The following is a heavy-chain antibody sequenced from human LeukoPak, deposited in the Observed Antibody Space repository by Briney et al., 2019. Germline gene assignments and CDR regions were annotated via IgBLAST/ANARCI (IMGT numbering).Heavy chain of an antibody. Sequence: GGSLRLSCAASGFTFSSYSMNWVRQAPGKGLECVSSISISSSYIYYADSLKGRFTISRDNAKNSLYLQMNSLRAEDTAVYYCAGDNIGDTAIKYFDYWGQGTLVTVSS. CDR1: GFTFSSYS. D-gene: IGHD5-18*01. J-gene: IGHJ4*02. CDR2: ISISSSYI. CDR3: AGDNIGDTAIKYFDY. V-gene: IGHV3-21*01.